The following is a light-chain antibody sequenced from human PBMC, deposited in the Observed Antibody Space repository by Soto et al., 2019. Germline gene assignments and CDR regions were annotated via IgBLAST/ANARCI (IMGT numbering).Light chain of an antibody. CDR2: GAS. CDR3: QQGHNWPLT. Sequence: EIVMTQSPATLSLSPGERAALSCRASQSINSELAWYQQKPGQPPRLLIYGASTRATGVPARFTGSESGSEFTLTISGLKSEDFAVYYGQQGHNWPLTFGQGTRLEI. J-gene: IGKJ2*01. CDR1: QSINSE. V-gene: IGKV3-15*01.